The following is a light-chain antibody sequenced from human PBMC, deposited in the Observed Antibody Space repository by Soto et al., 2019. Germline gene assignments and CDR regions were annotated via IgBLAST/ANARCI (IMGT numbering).Light chain of an antibody. CDR3: CSYSSSSALPHV. CDR1: SNDVGDYNY. J-gene: IGLJ1*01. CDR2: DVT. V-gene: IGLV2-14*01. Sequence: QSVLTQPASVSGSPGQSIAISCTGTSNDVGDYNYVSWYQQYPGKAPKLIIHDVTTRPSGVSGRFAGSKSGNTASLTISGLQPEDEADYYCCSYSSSSALPHVFGTGTKLTVL.